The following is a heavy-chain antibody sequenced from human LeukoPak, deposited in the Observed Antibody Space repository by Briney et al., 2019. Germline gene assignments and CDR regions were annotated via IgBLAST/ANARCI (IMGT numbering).Heavy chain of an antibody. J-gene: IGHJ3*02. CDR3: ARDKVGATGAFDI. V-gene: IGHV4-59*01. CDR1: GGSISSYY. D-gene: IGHD1-26*01. CDR2: IYYSGST. Sequence: SETLSLTCTVSGGSISSYYWSWIRQPPGKGLEWIGYIYYSGSTNYNPSLKSRVTISVDTSKNQFSLKLSSVTAADTAVYYCARDKVGATGAFDIWGQGTMVTVSS.